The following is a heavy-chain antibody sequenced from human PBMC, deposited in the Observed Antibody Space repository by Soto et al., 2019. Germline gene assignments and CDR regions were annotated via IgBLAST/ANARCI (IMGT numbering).Heavy chain of an antibody. J-gene: IGHJ4*02. CDR3: ARHYPTGNNWNYFDY. Sequence: SVTCSVASGYSGDYYWGRIRQTPGKGLEWIGYIFYTGSTNYNPSLKSRVTISLDTSKNQFSLRLTSVTAADTAVYYCARHYPTGNNWNYFDYWGQGTLVTVSS. CDR2: IFYTGST. D-gene: IGHD1-1*01. V-gene: IGHV4-59*08. CDR1: SGYSGDYY.